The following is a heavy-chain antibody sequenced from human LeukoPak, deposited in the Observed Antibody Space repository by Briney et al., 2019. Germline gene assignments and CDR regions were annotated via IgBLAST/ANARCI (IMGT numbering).Heavy chain of an antibody. CDR2: IYYGGHT. CDR3: ARGRGELLWFKGYYYYMDV. CDR1: GGSISSGVYS. Sequence: SETLSLTCAVSGGSISSGVYSWSWVRQPPGKGLEWIGYIYYGGHTYYNPSLKSRLTISLDTSNNQFSLKLSSVTAADTAVYYCARGRGELLWFKGYYYYMDVWGKGTTVTISS. J-gene: IGHJ6*03. D-gene: IGHD3-10*01. V-gene: IGHV4-30-4*07.